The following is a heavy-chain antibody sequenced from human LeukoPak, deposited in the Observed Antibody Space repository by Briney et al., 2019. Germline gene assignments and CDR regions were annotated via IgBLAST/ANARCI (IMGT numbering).Heavy chain of an antibody. CDR2: ISSGSSTI. CDR1: GFTFSSYS. Sequence: GGSLRLSCAASGFTFSSYSMNWVRQAPGKGLEWVSYISSGSSTIYYADSVKGRFTVSRDNAKNSLYLQMNSLRAEDTAVYYCARDNQLLWFGELPDWGQGTLVTVSS. V-gene: IGHV3-48*01. D-gene: IGHD3-10*01. CDR3: ARDNQLLWFGELPD. J-gene: IGHJ4*02.